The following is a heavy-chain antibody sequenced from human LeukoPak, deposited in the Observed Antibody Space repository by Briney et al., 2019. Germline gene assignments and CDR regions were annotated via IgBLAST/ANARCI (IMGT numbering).Heavy chain of an antibody. V-gene: IGHV1-2*02. CDR3: AREIGGFNYEFDY. D-gene: IGHD5-18*01. J-gene: IGHJ4*02. CDR1: GYTFTGYY. Sequence: PGGSLRLSCVASGYTFTGYYMHWVRQAPGQGLEWMGWINPDSGGTSYAQKFQGRVTMTRDTSISTVYMELSRLRSDDTAVYYCAREIGGFNYEFDYWGQGTLVTVSS. CDR2: INPDSGGT.